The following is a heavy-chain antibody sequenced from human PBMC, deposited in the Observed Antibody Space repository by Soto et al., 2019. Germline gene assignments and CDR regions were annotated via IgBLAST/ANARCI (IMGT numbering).Heavy chain of an antibody. V-gene: IGHV3-49*04. CDR3: SMVRGVIEYYYYGMDV. CDR2: IRSKAYGGTT. J-gene: IGHJ6*02. D-gene: IGHD3-10*01. CDR1: GFTFGDYA. Sequence: GSLRLSCTASGFTFGDYAMSWVRQAPGKGLEWVGFIRSKAYGGTTEYAASVKGRFTISRDDSKSIAYLQMNSLKTEDTAVYYCSMVRGVIEYYYYGMDVWGQGTTVTVSS.